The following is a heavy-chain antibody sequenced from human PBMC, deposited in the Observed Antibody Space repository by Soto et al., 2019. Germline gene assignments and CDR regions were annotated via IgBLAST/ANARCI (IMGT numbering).Heavy chain of an antibody. CDR3: AKLDGGYYGMDV. J-gene: IGHJ6*02. CDR1: GFTFDDYT. Sequence: DVQLVESGGVVVQPGGSLRLSCAASGFTFDDYTMHWVRQAPGKGLEWVSLISWDGGSTYYADSVKGRFTISRDNSKNSLYLQMNSLRTEDTALYYCAKLDGGYYGMDVWGQGTTVTVSS. D-gene: IGHD3-10*01. CDR2: ISWDGGST. V-gene: IGHV3-43*01.